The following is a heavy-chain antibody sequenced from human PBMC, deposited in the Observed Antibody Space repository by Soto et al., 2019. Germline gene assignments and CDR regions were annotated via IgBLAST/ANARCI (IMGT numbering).Heavy chain of an antibody. CDR3: ARDGGRITIFGVENYYYYYGMDV. J-gene: IGHJ6*02. D-gene: IGHD3-3*01. Sequence: ASVKVSCKASGYTFTGYYMHWVRQAPGQGLEWMGWINPNSGGTNYAQKFQGWVTMTRDTSISTAYMELSRLRSDDTAVYYRARDGGRITIFGVENYYYYYGMDVWGQGTTVTVSS. CDR1: GYTFTGYY. V-gene: IGHV1-2*04. CDR2: INPNSGGT.